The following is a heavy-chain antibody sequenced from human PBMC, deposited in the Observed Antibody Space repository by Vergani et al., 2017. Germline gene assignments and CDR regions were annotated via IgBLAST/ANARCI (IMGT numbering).Heavy chain of an antibody. CDR2: INPHNGVT. CDR1: GYTFTDYY. J-gene: IGHJ4*02. D-gene: IGHD5-18*01. CDR3: ARVAFTALTLVSFDY. V-gene: IGHV1-2*02. Sequence: QVQLVQSGAAVKKPGASVKVSCKASGYTFTDYYMHWVRQAPGQGLEWMGWINPHNGVTNYAQKFQGRVTMTRDTSISTASMELNSLRSDDTAVYYCARVAFTALTLVSFDYWGQGTLVTVSS.